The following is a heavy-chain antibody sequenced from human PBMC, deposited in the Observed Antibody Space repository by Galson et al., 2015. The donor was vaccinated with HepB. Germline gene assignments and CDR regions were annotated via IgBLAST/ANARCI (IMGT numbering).Heavy chain of an antibody. CDR1: GFTFSNAW. CDR3: TTVNVVVPAAISPWNWPRYYYYYMDV. Sequence: SLRLSCAASGFTFSNAWMSWVRQAPGKGLEWVGRIKSKTDGGTTDYAAPVKGRFTISRDDSKNTLYLQMNSLKTEDTAVYYCTTVNVVVPAAISPWNWPRYYYYYMDVWGKGTTVTVSS. D-gene: IGHD2-2*01. V-gene: IGHV3-15*01. J-gene: IGHJ6*03. CDR2: IKSKTDGGTT.